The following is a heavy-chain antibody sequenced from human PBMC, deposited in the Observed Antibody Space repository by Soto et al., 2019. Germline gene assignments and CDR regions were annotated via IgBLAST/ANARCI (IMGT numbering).Heavy chain of an antibody. D-gene: IGHD4-4*01. CDR2: IYYSGST. CDR1: GGSISSYY. CDR3: ARHEAPTSPIDY. V-gene: IGHV4-59*04. J-gene: IGHJ4*02. Sequence: QVQLQESGPGLVKPSETLSLTCTVSGGSISSYYWSWIRQPPGKGLEWIGYIYYSGSTYYNPSLKSRVTISVDTSKNQFSLKLSSVTAADTAVYYCARHEAPTSPIDYWGQGTLVTVSS.